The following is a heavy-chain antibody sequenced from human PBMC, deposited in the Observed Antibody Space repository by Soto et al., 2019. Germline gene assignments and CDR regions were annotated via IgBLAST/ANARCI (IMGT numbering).Heavy chain of an antibody. Sequence: GGSLRLSCAASGFMFSSHWMSWVRQAPGKGLEWVANINQDANEKYYVDSVKGRFTISRDNGKNSLYLQLNSLRAEDTAVYYCAKASRGGSGNMVKVGYYGMDVWGQGNTVTVSS. J-gene: IGHJ6*02. D-gene: IGHD5-18*01. CDR2: INQDANEK. CDR1: GFMFSSHW. CDR3: AKASRGGSGNMVKVGYYGMDV. V-gene: IGHV3-7*02.